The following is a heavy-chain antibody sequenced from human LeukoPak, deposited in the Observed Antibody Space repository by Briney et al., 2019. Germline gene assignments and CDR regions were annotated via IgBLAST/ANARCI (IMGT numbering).Heavy chain of an antibody. CDR3: ARASLRYFDWLLGTGMDA. CDR2: ISSSGSTI. J-gene: IGHJ6*04. Sequence: GGSLRLSCAASGFTFSSYEMNCVRQAPGKGLEWVSYISSSGSTIYYADSVKGRFTISRDNAKNSLYLQMNSLRAEDTAVYYCARASLRYFDWLLGTGMDAWGKGTTVTVSS. D-gene: IGHD3-9*01. CDR1: GFTFSSYE. V-gene: IGHV3-48*03.